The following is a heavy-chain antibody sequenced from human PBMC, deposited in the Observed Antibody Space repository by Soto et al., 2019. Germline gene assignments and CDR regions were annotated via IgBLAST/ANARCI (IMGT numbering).Heavy chain of an antibody. V-gene: IGHV3-21*01. CDR1: GFTFSSYN. CDR2: ISSSSSYI. CDR3: ARYSSAPYYGMDV. Sequence: EVQLLESGGGLVKPGGSLRLSCAASGFTFSSYNMNWVRQAPGKGLEWVSSISSSSSYIYYADSVKGRFAISRDNAKNSLYLQKNSLRAEDTAVYYCARYSSAPYYGMDVWGQGSTVTVSS. J-gene: IGHJ6*02. D-gene: IGHD2-21*01.